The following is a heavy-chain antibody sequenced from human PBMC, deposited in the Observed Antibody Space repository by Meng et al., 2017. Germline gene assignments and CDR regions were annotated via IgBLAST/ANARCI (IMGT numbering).Heavy chain of an antibody. CDR1: GFTFSSYA. J-gene: IGHJ4*02. D-gene: IGHD6-19*01. V-gene: IGHV3-30*01. CDR2: ISYDGSNK. Sequence: RLGGSGGGVVPPGRSLRLSCAASGFTFSSYAMHGVRQAPGKGLEWVAVISYDGSNKYYADSVKGRFTISRDNSKNTLYLQMNSLRAEDTAVYYCARSSGYLDYWGQGTLVTVSS. CDR3: ARSSGYLDY.